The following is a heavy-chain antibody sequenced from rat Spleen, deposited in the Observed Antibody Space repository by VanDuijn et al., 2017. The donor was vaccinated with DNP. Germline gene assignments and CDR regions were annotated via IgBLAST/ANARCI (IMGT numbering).Heavy chain of an antibody. CDR2: ISYNGGTP. CDR1: GFIFSDFY. CDR3: ARHRTIMPYYYAMDA. V-gene: IGHV5-7*01. Sequence: EVQLVESDGGLVQPGRSLELSCAASGFIFSDFYMAWVRQAPTKGLEWVATISYNGGTPYYRDSVKGRFTISRDNAQSTLYLQMDSLRSEDTATYYCARHRTIMPYYYAMDAWGQGASVTVSS. D-gene: IGHD3-8*01. J-gene: IGHJ4*01.